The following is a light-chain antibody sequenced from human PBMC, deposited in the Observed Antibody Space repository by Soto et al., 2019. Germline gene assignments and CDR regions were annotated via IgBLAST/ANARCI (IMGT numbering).Light chain of an antibody. J-gene: IGKJ1*01. Sequence: EIVLTQSPATLSLSPGESATLSCRASESVSIYISWYQQKPAQAPRLLIYDASNRATGIPTRFSGSGSGTDFSLTNSSLEPEDFAVYYCQQRSNRPGTPFGQGTRVELK. CDR3: QQRSNRPGTP. CDR2: DAS. V-gene: IGKV3-11*01. CDR1: ESVSIY.